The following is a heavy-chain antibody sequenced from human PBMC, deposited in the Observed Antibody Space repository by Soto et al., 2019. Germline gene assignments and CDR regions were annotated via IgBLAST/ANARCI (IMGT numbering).Heavy chain of an antibody. Sequence: QITVKESGPTLVKPTQTLTLTCTFSGFSLSTSGVGVGWIRQPPGKALEWLALIYWNDDKRHSPSLKSRLTITKDTSKNQVVLTMTNMDPVDTATYYCAHSAGCSSTSCYPGNWFDPWGQGTLVTVSS. V-gene: IGHV2-5*01. CDR2: IYWNDDK. J-gene: IGHJ5*02. CDR3: AHSAGCSSTSCYPGNWFDP. D-gene: IGHD2-2*01. CDR1: GFSLSTSGVG.